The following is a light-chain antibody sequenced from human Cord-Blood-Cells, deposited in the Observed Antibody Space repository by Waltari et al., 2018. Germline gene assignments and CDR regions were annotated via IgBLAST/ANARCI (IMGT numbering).Light chain of an antibody. CDR1: SSDVGGYNY. Sequence: QSALTQPRSVSGSPGQSVTISCTVTSSDVGGYNYVSWYQQHPGKAPKLMLYDVGKRPSRVPDRFAGSNSGNTASLTISGLQAEDEADYYGCSYAGSYTLVFGGGTKLTVL. J-gene: IGLJ3*02. CDR3: CSYAGSYTLV. CDR2: DVG. V-gene: IGLV2-11*01.